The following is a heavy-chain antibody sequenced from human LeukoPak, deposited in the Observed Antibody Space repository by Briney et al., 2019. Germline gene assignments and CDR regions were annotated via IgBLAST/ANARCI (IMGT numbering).Heavy chain of an antibody. D-gene: IGHD6-13*01. V-gene: IGHV3-30-3*01. J-gene: IGHJ4*02. Sequence: PGGSLRLSCAASGFTFSSYAMHWVRQAPGKGLEWVAVIAYDGSNKYYADSVKGRFTISRDNSKNTLYVRMNSLRPEDTAVYYCAREKGTAAGRAPFDYWGQGTLVTVSS. CDR2: IAYDGSNK. CDR3: AREKGTAAGRAPFDY. CDR1: GFTFSSYA.